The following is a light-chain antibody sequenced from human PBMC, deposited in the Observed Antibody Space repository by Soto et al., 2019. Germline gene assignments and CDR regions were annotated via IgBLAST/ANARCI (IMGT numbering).Light chain of an antibody. CDR2: DVS. CDR1: SSDVGGYNY. V-gene: IGLV2-14*01. CDR3: SSYPSSSTLV. J-gene: IGLJ1*01. Sequence: QSALTQPASVSGSPGQSITISCTGTSSDVGGYNYVSWYQQHPGKAPKLMIYDVSNRPSGVSNRFSGSKSGNTDSLTISGLQAEDEADYYCSSYPSSSTLVFGTGTKVTVL.